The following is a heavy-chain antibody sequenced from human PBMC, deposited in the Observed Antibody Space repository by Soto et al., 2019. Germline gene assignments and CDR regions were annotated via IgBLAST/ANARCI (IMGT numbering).Heavy chain of an antibody. J-gene: IGHJ5*01. CDR1: DGSIGNYY. Sequence: PSETMSLTWTVSDGSIGNYYWSWIRQPPGKGLEWIGYIYYTGTTTYNPSIKSRVTISVDSSKNQFSLNLTSVSAADTAVYYCASLGGFYQSFASWGQGTLVTVSS. CDR2: IYYTGTT. V-gene: IGHV4-59*08. CDR3: ASLGGFYQSFAS. D-gene: IGHD2-15*01.